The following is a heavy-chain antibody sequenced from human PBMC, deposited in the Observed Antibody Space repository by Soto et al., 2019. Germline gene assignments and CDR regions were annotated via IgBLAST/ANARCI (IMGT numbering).Heavy chain of an antibody. Sequence: QVTLKESGPVLVKATETLTLTCNISGFSLTTGRMGVSWIRQPPGKALEWVALIFSNNERSYSTSLQSRLSISDDTSKSQVVIPMTNVDPVYTATYCCARLVADSSWYNNGLDVWGQGTTVTVS. V-gene: IGHV2-26*03. CDR3: ARLVADSSWYNNGLDV. D-gene: IGHD1-20*01. CDR2: IFSNNER. CDR1: GFSLTTGRMG. J-gene: IGHJ6*02.